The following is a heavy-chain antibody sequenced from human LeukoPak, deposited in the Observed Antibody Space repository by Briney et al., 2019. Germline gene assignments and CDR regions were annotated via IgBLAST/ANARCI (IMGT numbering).Heavy chain of an antibody. CDR1: GGSISSSSYY. D-gene: IGHD1-26*01. Sequence: TSETLSLTCTVSGGSISSSSYYWGWIRQPPGKGLEWIGSIYYSGSTNYNPSLKSRVTISVDKSKNQFSLKLSSVTAADTAVYYCAEGSSGSYFYWGQGTLVTVSS. CDR2: IYYSGST. CDR3: AEGSSGSYFY. J-gene: IGHJ4*02. V-gene: IGHV4-39*07.